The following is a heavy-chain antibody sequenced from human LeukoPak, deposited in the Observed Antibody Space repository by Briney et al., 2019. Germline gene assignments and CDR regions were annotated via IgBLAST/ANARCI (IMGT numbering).Heavy chain of an antibody. CDR3: AKDGNWARFEN. V-gene: IGHV3-23*01. CDR1: GFTFSSYG. D-gene: IGHD7-27*01. CDR2: ITGRGESI. J-gene: IGHJ4*02. Sequence: GGSLRLSCAASGFTFSSYGMNWVRQAPGKGLEWVSGITGRGESIYYAGSVKGRFTISRDNSKNTLYLQMNSLRAEDTAVYYCAKDGNWARFENWGQGTLVTVSS.